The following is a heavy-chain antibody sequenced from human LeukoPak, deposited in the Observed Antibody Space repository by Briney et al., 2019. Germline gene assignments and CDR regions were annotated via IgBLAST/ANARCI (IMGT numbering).Heavy chain of an antibody. CDR3: ARLPRRFGTPFAFDI. J-gene: IGHJ3*02. Sequence: PSETLSLTCAVYGGSFSGYYWSWIRQPPGKGLEWIGEINHSGSTNYNPSLKSRVTISVDTSKNQFSLKLSSVTAADTAVYYCARLPRRFGTPFAFDIWGQGTMVTVSS. V-gene: IGHV4-34*01. CDR1: GGSFSGYY. CDR2: INHSGST. D-gene: IGHD1-14*01.